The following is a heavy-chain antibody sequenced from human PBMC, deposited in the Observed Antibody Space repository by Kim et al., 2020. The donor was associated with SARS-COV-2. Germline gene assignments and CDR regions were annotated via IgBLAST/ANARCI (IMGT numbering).Heavy chain of an antibody. CDR3: ASVGKWQQLFFQH. Sequence: GGSLRLSCAASGFTFSSYSMNWVRQAPGKGLEWVSYISSSSSTIYYADSVKGRFTISRDNAKNSLYLQMNSLRAEDTAVYYCASVGKWQQLFFQHWGQGTLVTVSS. D-gene: IGHD6-13*01. CDR2: ISSSSSTI. V-gene: IGHV3-48*04. J-gene: IGHJ1*01. CDR1: GFTFSSYS.